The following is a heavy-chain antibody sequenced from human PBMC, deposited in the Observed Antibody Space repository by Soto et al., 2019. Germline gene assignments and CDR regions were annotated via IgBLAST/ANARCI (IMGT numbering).Heavy chain of an antibody. Sequence: PSETLSLTCAVYGESVNNFFWSWIRQPPGKGLEWIGEIIRGGGTNYNPSLKGRVTISIDTSKNQFSLNLTSVTAADTAVYYCAPVRGFDKLFILWGQGTPVTVPS. CDR1: GESVNNFF. J-gene: IGHJ4*02. D-gene: IGHD3-10*02. CDR2: IIRGGGT. V-gene: IGHV4-34*12. CDR3: APVRGFDKLFIL.